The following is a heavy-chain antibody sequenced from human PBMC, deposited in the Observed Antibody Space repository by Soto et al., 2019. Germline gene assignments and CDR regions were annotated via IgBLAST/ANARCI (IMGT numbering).Heavy chain of an antibody. D-gene: IGHD2-21*01. CDR2: ISGSGGST. CDR3: ASPLFDCGGDCYLAFDI. V-gene: IGHV3-23*01. J-gene: IGHJ3*02. CDR1: GFTFSSYA. Sequence: PGGSLRLSCAASGFTFSSYAMSWVRQAPGKGLEWVSAISGSGGSTYYADSVKGRFTISRDNSKNTLYLQMNSLRAEDTAVYYCASPLFDCGGDCYLAFDIWGQGTMVTVSS.